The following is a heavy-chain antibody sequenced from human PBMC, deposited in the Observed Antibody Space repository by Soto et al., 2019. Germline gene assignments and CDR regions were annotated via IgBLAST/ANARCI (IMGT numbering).Heavy chain of an antibody. CDR1: GFTVSSNY. CDR2: IYSGGST. D-gene: IGHD7-27*01. V-gene: IGHV3-66*02. Sequence: GGSLRLSCAASGFTVSSNYMSWVRQAPGKGLEWVSVIYSGGSTYYADSVKGRFTISRDNSKNTLYLQMNSLRAEDTAVYYCARDLANWGHVFDIWGQGTMVTVSS. CDR3: ARDLANWGHVFDI. J-gene: IGHJ3*02.